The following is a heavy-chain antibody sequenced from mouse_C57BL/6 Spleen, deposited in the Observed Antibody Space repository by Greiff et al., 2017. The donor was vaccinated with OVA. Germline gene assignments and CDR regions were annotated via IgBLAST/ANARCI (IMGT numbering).Heavy chain of an antibody. CDR3: ARGAPYYSNDY. J-gene: IGHJ2*01. D-gene: IGHD2-5*01. V-gene: IGHV1-80*01. Sequence: QVQLQQSGAELVKPGASVKISCKASGYAFSSYWMNWVKQRPGKGLEWIGQIYPGDGDTNYNGKFKGKATLTADKSSSTAYMQLSSLTSEDSAVYFCARGAPYYSNDYWGKGTTLTVSS. CDR2: IYPGDGDT. CDR1: GYAFSSYW.